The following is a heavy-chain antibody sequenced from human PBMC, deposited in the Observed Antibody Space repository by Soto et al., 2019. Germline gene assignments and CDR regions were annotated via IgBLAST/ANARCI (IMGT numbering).Heavy chain of an antibody. Sequence: LLESGGGLVQPGGSLRLSCAASGLTFPSYAMNWVRQAPGKWLEWVSAVGGSGANTYYADSVKGRFTISRDNSKNTVYLQMNSLRAEDTAVYYCAKGSSSTQYLNYYFYHMDVWGKGTTVSVSS. CDR1: GLTFPSYA. J-gene: IGHJ6*03. CDR3: AKGSSSTQYLNYYFYHMDV. CDR2: VGGSGANT. V-gene: IGHV3-23*01. D-gene: IGHD2-2*01.